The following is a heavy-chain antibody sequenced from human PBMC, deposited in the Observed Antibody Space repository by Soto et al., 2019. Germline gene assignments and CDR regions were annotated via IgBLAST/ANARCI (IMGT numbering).Heavy chain of an antibody. Sequence: PGGSLRLSCAASGFTFSDHYMDWVRQAPGKGLEWVGRSRNKANSYTTEYATSVKGRFTISRDNSENSLYLHMNSLRTEDTAVYYCVRVATTYDFDYWGQGTLVTVSS. CDR2: SRNKANSYTT. CDR3: VRVATTYDFDY. J-gene: IGHJ4*02. D-gene: IGHD1-1*01. CDR1: GFTFSDHY. V-gene: IGHV3-72*01.